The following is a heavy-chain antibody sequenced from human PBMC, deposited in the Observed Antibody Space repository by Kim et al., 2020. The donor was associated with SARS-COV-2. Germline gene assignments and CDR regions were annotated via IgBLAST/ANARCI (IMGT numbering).Heavy chain of an antibody. CDR3: AKDQPLDLAYCGGDCYSGLDY. CDR1: GFTFSSYG. V-gene: IGHV3-30*18. Sequence: GGSLRLSCAASGFTFSSYGMHWVRQAPGKGLEWVAVISYDGSNKYYADSVKGRFTISRDNSKNTLYLQMNSLRAEDTAVYYCAKDQPLDLAYCGGDCYSGLDYWGQGTLVTVSS. J-gene: IGHJ4*02. CDR2: ISYDGSNK. D-gene: IGHD2-21*02.